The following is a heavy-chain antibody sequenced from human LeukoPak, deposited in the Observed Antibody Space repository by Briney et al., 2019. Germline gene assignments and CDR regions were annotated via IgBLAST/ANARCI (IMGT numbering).Heavy chain of an antibody. CDR1: GGSISSYY. CDR2: IYYSGTI. J-gene: IGHJ5*02. V-gene: IGHV4-59*08. D-gene: IGHD3-9*01. Sequence: PSETLSLTCTVSGGSISSYYWSWIRQPPGKGLELIGYIYYSGTINYNPSLKSRVTISVDTSKNQFSLKLSSVTAADTAVYYCARRIFSGFDPWGQGTLVTVSS. CDR3: ARRIFSGFDP.